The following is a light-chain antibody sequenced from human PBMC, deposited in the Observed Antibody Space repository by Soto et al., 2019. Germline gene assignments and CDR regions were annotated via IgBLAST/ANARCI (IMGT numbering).Light chain of an antibody. Sequence: DLQMTQSPSTLSASVGDRVTITCRASQSISTWLAWYQQKPGRAPNLLIYKTSSLESGVPSRFSGSGSGTEFTLTISSLQPDDFATYYCQQYNTYSPWTFGQGTKVEIK. CDR2: KTS. CDR3: QQYNTYSPWT. V-gene: IGKV1-5*03. J-gene: IGKJ1*01. CDR1: QSISTW.